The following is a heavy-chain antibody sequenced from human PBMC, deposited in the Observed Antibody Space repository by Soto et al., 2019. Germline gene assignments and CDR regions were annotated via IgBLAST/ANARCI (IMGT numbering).Heavy chain of an antibody. J-gene: IGHJ4*02. CDR1: GFTFSSYS. D-gene: IGHD6-6*01. CDR3: ASLYSSSSSLDY. V-gene: IGHV3-21*01. CDR2: ISSSSSYI. Sequence: GGSLRLSCAAFGFTFSSYSMNWVRQAPGKGLEWVSSISSSSSYIYYADSVKGRFTISRDNAKNSLYLQMNSLRAEDTAVYYCASLYSSSSSLDYWGQGTLVTVSS.